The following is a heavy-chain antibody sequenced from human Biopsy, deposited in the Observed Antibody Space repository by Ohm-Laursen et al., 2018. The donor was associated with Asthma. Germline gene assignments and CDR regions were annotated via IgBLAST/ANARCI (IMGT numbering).Heavy chain of an antibody. J-gene: IGHJ4*02. Sequence: ASVSASWKIYGYSLTDLSMHWVRQDAGQGLEWTGGHDHEEGGTVNARRIQGRVTMTEDTTTDTVYMELSSLSSDDTAVYYCASDFPKDYVRYNFQFWGQGTLVTVSS. CDR1: GYSLTDLS. D-gene: IGHD4-17*01. CDR2: HDHEEGGT. CDR3: ASDFPKDYVRYNFQF. V-gene: IGHV1-24*01.